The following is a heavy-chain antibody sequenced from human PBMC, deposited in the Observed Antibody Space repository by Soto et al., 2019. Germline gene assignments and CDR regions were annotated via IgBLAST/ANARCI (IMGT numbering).Heavy chain of an antibody. CDR2: IPGSGTST. D-gene: IGHD6-6*01. J-gene: IGHJ4*02. CDR3: AKIGSSSSVSLPLVLLDY. CDR1: GFTFSSYA. Sequence: PGGSLRLSCAASGFTFSSYAMSWVRQSPGKGLEWVSAIPGSGTSTYYAGSVKGRFTISRDNSKNTLYLQMNSLRVEDTAVYYCAKIGSSSSVSLPLVLLDYWGQGA. V-gene: IGHV3-23*01.